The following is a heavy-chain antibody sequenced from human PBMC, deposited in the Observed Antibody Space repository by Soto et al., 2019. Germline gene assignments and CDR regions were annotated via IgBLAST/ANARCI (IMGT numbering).Heavy chain of an antibody. J-gene: IGHJ4*02. CDR3: GRAKLGFSSGLYCFYY. D-gene: IGHD3-22*01. CDR2: ISGSSGST. Sequence: PGGSLRLSCSVSGFPFINYAMSWVRQAPGKELEWVSVISGSSGSTYYADYVKGRFTISRDNSKNTMYLQMNSLSAKDTAIYYWGRAKLGFSSGLYCFYYWRQGTLVTASS. CDR1: GFPFINYA. V-gene: IGHV3-23*01.